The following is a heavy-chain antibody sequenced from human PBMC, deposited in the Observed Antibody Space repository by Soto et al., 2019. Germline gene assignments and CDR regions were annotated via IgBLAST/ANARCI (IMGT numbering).Heavy chain of an antibody. V-gene: IGHV2-5*02. Sequence: QITLKESGPTLVKPTQTLTLTCTFSGFSLSTSGVGVGWIRQPPGKALEWLALIYWDDDKRYSPSLKSRLTITKDTSKNQVVLTMTNMDPVDTATYYCAHRLSVIYQTTVAHFDYWGQGTLVTVSS. J-gene: IGHJ4*02. CDR1: GFSLSTSGVG. D-gene: IGHD4-17*01. CDR2: IYWDDDK. CDR3: AHRLSVIYQTTVAHFDY.